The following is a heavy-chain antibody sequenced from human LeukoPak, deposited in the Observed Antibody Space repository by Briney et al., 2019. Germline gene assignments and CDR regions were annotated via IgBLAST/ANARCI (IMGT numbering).Heavy chain of an antibody. V-gene: IGHV4-61*02. J-gene: IGHJ5*02. CDR3: ARGRQLNWCWFDP. CDR2: IYTSGST. Sequence: SETLSLTCTVSGGSISSGSYYWSWIRQPAGKGLEWIGRIYTSGSTNYNPSLKSRVTISVDTSKNQFSLKLSSVTAADTAVYYCARGRQLNWCWFDPWGQGTLVTVSS. D-gene: IGHD1-1*01. CDR1: GGSISSGSYY.